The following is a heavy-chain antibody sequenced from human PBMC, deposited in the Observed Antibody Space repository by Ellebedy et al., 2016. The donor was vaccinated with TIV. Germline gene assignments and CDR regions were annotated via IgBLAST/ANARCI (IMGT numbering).Heavy chain of an antibody. V-gene: IGHV3-33*01. CDR3: ARDPPGDQGYDY. J-gene: IGHJ4*02. D-gene: IGHD7-27*01. CDR2: IWFDGSNP. CDR1: GFDFSRYG. Sequence: GESLKISXAASGFDFSRYGMHWVRQAPGKGLEWVAVIWFDGSNPYYADSVRGRFTISRDNFQNTLSLQMDSLRDEDMAVYYCARDPPGDQGYDYWGQGTLVTVSS.